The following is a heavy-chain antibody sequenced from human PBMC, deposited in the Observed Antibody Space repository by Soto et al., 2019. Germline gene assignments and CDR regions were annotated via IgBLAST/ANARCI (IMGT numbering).Heavy chain of an antibody. CDR3: AKYSTTGASRLFDY. D-gene: IGHD1-1*01. V-gene: IGHV3-23*01. CDR2: TTSSGDVT. J-gene: IGHJ4*02. CDR1: GFTFSNYA. Sequence: GGSLRLSCGASGFTFSNYAVAWILQAPGKGLEWVSSTTSSGDVTYYADSVKGRFTVSRDNFRNMLYLQMNSLRAEDTATYYCAKYSTTGASRLFDYWGQGTLVTVSS.